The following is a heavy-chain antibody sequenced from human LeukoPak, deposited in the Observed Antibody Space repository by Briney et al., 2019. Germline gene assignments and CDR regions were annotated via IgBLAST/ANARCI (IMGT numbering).Heavy chain of an antibody. V-gene: IGHV1-18*01. CDR1: GYTFTSYG. CDR2: ISSYNGNT. D-gene: IGHD4/OR15-4a*01. J-gene: IGHJ3*02. Sequence: ASVKVSCKASGYTFTSYGISWVRQAPGQGLEWMGWISSYNGNTKYAQKLQGRVTMTTDTSTSTAYMELRSLRSDDTAVYYCTRSVRLSRSDAFDIWGQGTMVTVSS. CDR3: TRSVRLSRSDAFDI.